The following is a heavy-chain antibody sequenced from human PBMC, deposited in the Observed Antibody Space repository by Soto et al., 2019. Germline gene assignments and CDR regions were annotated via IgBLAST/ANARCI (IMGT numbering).Heavy chain of an antibody. D-gene: IGHD4-17*01. CDR2: ISYDGSNK. J-gene: IGHJ4*02. CDR1: GFTFSSYA. Sequence: GGSLRLSCAASGFTFSSYALHWVRQAPGKGLEWVAVISYDGSNKYYADSVKGQLTTSRDNSKNTLYLQMNSLRAEDTAVYYCARALTAHGDHHFDHWGQGTLVTVSS. CDR3: ARALTAHGDHHFDH. V-gene: IGHV3-30-3*01.